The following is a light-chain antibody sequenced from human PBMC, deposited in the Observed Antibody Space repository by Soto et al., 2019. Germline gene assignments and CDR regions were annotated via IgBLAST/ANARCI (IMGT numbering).Light chain of an antibody. CDR3: SSYTSSSIDYV. V-gene: IGLV2-14*01. J-gene: IGLJ1*01. CDR1: SSDVGGYNY. CDR2: EVS. Sequence: QSALTQPASVSGSPGQSITISCTGTSSDVGGYNYVSWYQQHPGKAPKLMIYEVSNRPSGVSNRFSGSKSGNTASLTISGLQAEDEDDYYCSSYTSSSIDYVFGTGTKLPVL.